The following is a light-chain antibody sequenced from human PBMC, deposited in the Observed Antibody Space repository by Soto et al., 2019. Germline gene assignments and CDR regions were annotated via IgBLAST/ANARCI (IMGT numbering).Light chain of an antibody. J-gene: IGKJ2*01. CDR2: RAS. V-gene: IGKV1-5*03. CDR3: QQYHTSPYT. Sequence: DIQMTQSPSTLSASVGDRVIMTCRASQDISSWLAWYQQKPGTAPKLLIYRASSLQSGVPSRFSGSDSATEFTLTITSLQPDDSATYYCQQYHTSPYTFGQGTKWEIK. CDR1: QDISSW.